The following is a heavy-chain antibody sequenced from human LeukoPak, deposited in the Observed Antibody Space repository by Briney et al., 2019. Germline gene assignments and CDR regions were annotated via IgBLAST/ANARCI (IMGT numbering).Heavy chain of an antibody. CDR2: MNPNSGNT. CDR1: GYTFTSYD. D-gene: IGHD3-22*01. Sequence: VASVKVSCKASGYTFTSYDINWVRQATGQGLEWMGWMNPNSGNTGYAQKFQGRVTMTRNTSISTAYMELSSLRSEDTAVYYCARVDYYDSSGPFLGRGNYYYGMDVWGQGTTVTVSS. J-gene: IGHJ6*02. V-gene: IGHV1-8*01. CDR3: ARVDYYDSSGPFLGRGNYYYGMDV.